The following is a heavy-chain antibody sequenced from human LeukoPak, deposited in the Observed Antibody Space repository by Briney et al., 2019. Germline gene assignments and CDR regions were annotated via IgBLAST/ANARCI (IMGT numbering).Heavy chain of an antibody. V-gene: IGHV3-23*01. CDR3: AREPEKRYNFDC. Sequence: RGSPRLSCVASGFTFSSLAMTWVCQPPGKGLEWVSVISGSGTTTYYAGSVKGRFTISRDNSKNTLYLQMNSLRTEDTAVYYCAREPEKRYNFDCWGQGRLVSVST. CDR2: ISGSGTTT. CDR1: GFTFSSLA. J-gene: IGHJ4*01. D-gene: IGHD1-14*01.